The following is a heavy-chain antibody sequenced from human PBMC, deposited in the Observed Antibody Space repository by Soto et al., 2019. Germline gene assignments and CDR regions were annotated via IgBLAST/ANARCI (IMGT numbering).Heavy chain of an antibody. V-gene: IGHV4-59*08. CDR1: GGSISSYY. Sequence: PSETLSLTCTVSGGSISSYYWSWIRQPPGKGLEWIGYIYYNGSTNYNPSLESRVTVSVDTSKNQVSLKLTSVFAADTAAYYCARTLKVPSVTDYYYYMDVWGKGTTVTVSS. J-gene: IGHJ6*03. CDR2: IYYNGST. CDR3: ARTLKVPSVTDYYYYMDV. D-gene: IGHD3-10*01.